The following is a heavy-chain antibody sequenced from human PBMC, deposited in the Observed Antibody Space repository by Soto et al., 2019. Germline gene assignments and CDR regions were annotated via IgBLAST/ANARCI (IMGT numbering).Heavy chain of an antibody. V-gene: IGHV1-18*01. D-gene: IGHD3-22*01. CDR2: ISAYNGNT. Sequence: ASVKVSCKASGYTFTSYGISWLRQAPGQGLEWMGWISAYNGNTNYAQKLQGRVTMTTDTSTSTAYMELRSLRSDDTAVYYCARVRDSSGYYYGGYDYWGQGTLVTVSS. CDR3: ARVRDSSGYYYGGYDY. CDR1: GYTFTSYG. J-gene: IGHJ4*02.